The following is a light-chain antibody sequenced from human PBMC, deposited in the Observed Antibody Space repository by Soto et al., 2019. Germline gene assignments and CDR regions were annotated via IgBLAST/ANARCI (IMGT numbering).Light chain of an antibody. V-gene: IGKV3-11*01. CDR1: QSVSSY. J-gene: IGKJ1*01. Sequence: EIVLTQSPGTLSLSPGERATLSCTASQSVSSYLAGYQQKPGQAPRLLIYGASNRATGIPARFSGSGSGTAFTLTISSLEPGDFAVYYCHQRSTWPWTFGQGTKV. CDR2: GAS. CDR3: HQRSTWPWT.